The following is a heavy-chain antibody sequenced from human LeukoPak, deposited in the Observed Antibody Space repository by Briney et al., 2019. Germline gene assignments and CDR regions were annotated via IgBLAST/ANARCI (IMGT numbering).Heavy chain of an antibody. D-gene: IGHD1-26*01. CDR2: IYYSGST. Sequence: SETLSLTCTVSGGSISSHYWSWIRQPPGKGLEWIGYIYYSGSTNYNPSLKSRVTISVDTSKNQFSLRLSSVTAADTAVYYCAREGKVGPYVDIWGQGTMVTVSS. J-gene: IGHJ3*02. V-gene: IGHV4-59*11. CDR3: AREGKVGPYVDI. CDR1: GGSISSHY.